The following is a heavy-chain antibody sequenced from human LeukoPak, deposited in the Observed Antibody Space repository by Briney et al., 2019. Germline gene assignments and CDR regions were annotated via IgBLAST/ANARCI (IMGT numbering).Heavy chain of an antibody. D-gene: IGHD5-12*01. J-gene: IGHJ5*02. CDR2: INPSGDNT. Sequence: ASVKVSCKASGYTFTNNYMHWVRQAPGQGLEWMGIINPSGDNTWYAQKFQGRVTLNRDMATSTDYMEVSSLRSEDTAVYYCARDNSLGDSAWWFDPWGQGTLVTVSS. V-gene: IGHV1-46*01. CDR1: GYTFTNNY. CDR3: ARDNSLGDSAWWFDP.